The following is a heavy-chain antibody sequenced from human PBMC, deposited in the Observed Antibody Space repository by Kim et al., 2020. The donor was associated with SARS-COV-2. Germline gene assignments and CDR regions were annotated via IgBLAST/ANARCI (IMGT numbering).Heavy chain of an antibody. CDR1: GYTFTSNA. J-gene: IGHJ6*03. V-gene: IGHV7-4-1*02. Sequence: ASVKVSCKASGYTFTSNAMNWVRQAPGQGLEWMGWINTNTGNPTYAQGFTGRFVFSLDTSVSTAYLQISSLKAEDTAVYYCARDYIWRIGGSYYYYYMDVWGKGTTVTVSS. CDR2: INTNTGNP. D-gene: IGHD3-16*01. CDR3: ARDYIWRIGGSYYYYYMDV.